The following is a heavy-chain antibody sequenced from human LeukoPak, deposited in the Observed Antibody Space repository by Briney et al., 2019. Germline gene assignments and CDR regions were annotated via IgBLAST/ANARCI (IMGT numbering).Heavy chain of an antibody. CDR3: AGFFYDNSGDAFDI. CDR2: LIPIYGSP. J-gene: IGHJ3*02. CDR1: GGGFTFTSHA. V-gene: IGHV1-69*13. Sequence: ASVKVSCKASGGGFTFTSHAISWVRQAPGQGLEWMGGLIPIYGSPNYAQKFQGRVTITSDESTRTVYMELSSLRPEDSALHYCAGFFYDNSGDAFDIWGQGTVVTVSS. D-gene: IGHD3-22*01.